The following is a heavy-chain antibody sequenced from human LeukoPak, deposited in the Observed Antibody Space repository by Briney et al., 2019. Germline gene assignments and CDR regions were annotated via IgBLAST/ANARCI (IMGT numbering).Heavy chain of an antibody. V-gene: IGHV1-18*01. J-gene: IGHJ5*01. Sequence: GASVKVSCKATSRISWVRQAPGQGLEWMGWIGTYGGDTYYAQKFQGRITVTTDTSTSTVYMELGNLRSDDTAVYYCARDLWNFYDDRGYNRDFDSWGQGTLVTVSS. D-gene: IGHD3-22*01. CDR2: IGTYGGDT. CDR1: TSR. CDR3: ARDLWNFYDDRGYNRDFDS.